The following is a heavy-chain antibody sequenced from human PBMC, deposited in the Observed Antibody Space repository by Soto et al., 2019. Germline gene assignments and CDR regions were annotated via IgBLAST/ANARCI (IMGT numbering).Heavy chain of an antibody. D-gene: IGHD2-15*01. CDR2: ISSNGGST. V-gene: IGHV3-64*02. Sequence: PGGSLRLSCAASGFTFSSYAMHWVRQAPGKGLEYVSAISSNGGSTYYADSVKGRFTISRDNSKNTLYLQMGSLRAEDMAVYYCARDSTPGAMVTYFDYWGQGTLVTVPQ. CDR1: GFTFSSYA. CDR3: ARDSTPGAMVTYFDY. J-gene: IGHJ4*02.